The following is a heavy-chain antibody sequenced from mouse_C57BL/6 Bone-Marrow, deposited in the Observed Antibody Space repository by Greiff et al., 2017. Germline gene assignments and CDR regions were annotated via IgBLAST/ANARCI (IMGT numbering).Heavy chain of an antibody. CDR2: ISGGGGNT. Sequence: VQLKESGGGLVKPGGSLKLSCAASGFTFSSYTMSWVRQTPEKRLEWVATISGGGGNTYYPDSVKGRFTISRDNAKNTLYLQMSSLRSEDTALYYCASTVVATDYWGQGTTLTVSS. CDR1: GFTFSSYT. V-gene: IGHV5-9*01. J-gene: IGHJ2*01. D-gene: IGHD1-1*01. CDR3: ASTVVATDY.